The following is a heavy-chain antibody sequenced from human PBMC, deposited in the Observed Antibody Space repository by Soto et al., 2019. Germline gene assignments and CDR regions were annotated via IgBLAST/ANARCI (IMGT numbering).Heavy chain of an antibody. CDR2: ISYDGSNK. J-gene: IGHJ4*02. Sequence: QVQLVESGGGVVQPGRSLRLSCAASGFTFSSYAMHWVRQAPGKGLEWVAVISYDGSNKYYADSVKGRFTISRDNSKNTLYLQMNSLRAEDTAVYDCARDRGFEGAGDFDYWGQGTLVTVSS. V-gene: IGHV3-30-3*01. CDR1: GFTFSSYA. D-gene: IGHD3-10*01. CDR3: ARDRGFEGAGDFDY.